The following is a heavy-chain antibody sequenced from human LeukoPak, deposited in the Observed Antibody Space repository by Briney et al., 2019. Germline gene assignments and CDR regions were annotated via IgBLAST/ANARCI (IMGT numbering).Heavy chain of an antibody. Sequence: SETLSLTCTVSGGSISSYYWSWIRQPPGKGLEWIGYIYYSGSTNYNPSLKSRVTISVDTSENQFSLKLSSVTAADTAVYYCAREFGVDYGSGSYDYWGQGTLVTVSS. D-gene: IGHD3-10*01. CDR2: IYYSGST. V-gene: IGHV4-59*01. CDR3: AREFGVDYGSGSYDY. J-gene: IGHJ4*02. CDR1: GGSISSYY.